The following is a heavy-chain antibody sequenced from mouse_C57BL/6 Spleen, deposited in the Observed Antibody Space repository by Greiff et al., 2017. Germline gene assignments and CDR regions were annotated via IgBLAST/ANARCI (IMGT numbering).Heavy chain of an antibody. CDR3: ASGDDYGSSYVDY. V-gene: IGHV1-82*01. J-gene: IGHJ2*01. D-gene: IGHD1-1*01. CDR1: GYAFSSSW. CDR2: IYPGDGGT. Sequence: QVQLQQSGPELVKPGASVKISCKASGYAFSSSWMNWVKQRPGKGLEWIGRIYPGDGGTNYNGKFKGKATLTADKSSSTAYMQLSSLTSEDSAVYFCASGDDYGSSYVDYWGQGTPLTVSS.